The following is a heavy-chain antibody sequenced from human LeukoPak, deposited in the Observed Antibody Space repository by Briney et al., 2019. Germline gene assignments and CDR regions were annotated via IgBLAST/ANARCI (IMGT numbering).Heavy chain of an antibody. D-gene: IGHD2-2*02. J-gene: IGHJ5*02. CDR1: GGSISSGADY. CDR3: ARVVVVPAAIQGAWFDP. CDR2: IYQSGTT. Sequence: SQTLSLTCTVSGGSISSGADYWSWIRQPPGKAPEWIGYIYQSGTTYYNPSLKSRVTISVDRSNNQFSLRLNSMTAADTAVYYCARVVVVPAAIQGAWFDPWGQGTLVTVSS. V-gene: IGHV4-30-2*01.